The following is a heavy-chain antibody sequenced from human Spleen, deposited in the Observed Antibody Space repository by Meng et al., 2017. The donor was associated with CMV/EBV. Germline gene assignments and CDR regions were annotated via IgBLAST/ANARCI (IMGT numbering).Heavy chain of an antibody. CDR2: SRNKANNYNK. CDR1: GFTFSDYF. CDR3: ARDPLKVPGPFDI. J-gene: IGHJ3*02. Sequence: GESLKISCAASGFTFSDYFMDWVRQAPGKGLEWVGRSRNKANNYNKEYAASVTGRVTISRDESKNVLYLEMNSLKTEDTAVYYCARDPLKVPGPFDIWGQGTKVTVSS. V-gene: IGHV3-72*01. D-gene: IGHD4/OR15-4a*01.